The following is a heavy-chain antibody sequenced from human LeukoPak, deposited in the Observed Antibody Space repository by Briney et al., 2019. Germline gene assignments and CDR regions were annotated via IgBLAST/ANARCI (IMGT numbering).Heavy chain of an antibody. D-gene: IGHD3-9*01. CDR3: ARDHDILTGYSVY. V-gene: IGHV1-18*01. CDR2: ISAYNGNT. J-gene: IGHJ4*02. CDR1: GYTFTSYA. Sequence: GASVKVSCKASGYTFTSYAMHWVRQAPGQRLEWMGWISAYNGNTNYAQKLQGRVTMTTDTSTSTAYMELRSLRSDDTAVYYCARDHDILTGYSVYWGQGTLVTVSS.